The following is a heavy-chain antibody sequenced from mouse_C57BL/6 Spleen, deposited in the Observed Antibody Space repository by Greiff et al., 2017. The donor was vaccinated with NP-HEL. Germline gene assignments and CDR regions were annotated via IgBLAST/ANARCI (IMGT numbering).Heavy chain of an antibody. Sequence: VQLQQSGPELVKPGASVKISCKASGYSFTSYYIHWVKQRPGQGLEWIGWIYPGSGNTKYNEKVKGKATLTADTSSSTAYMQLSSLTSEDSAVYYCAGGSSPPFAYWGQGTLVTVSA. D-gene: IGHD1-1*01. CDR1: GYSFTSYY. V-gene: IGHV1-66*01. J-gene: IGHJ3*01. CDR3: AGGSSPPFAY. CDR2: IYPGSGNT.